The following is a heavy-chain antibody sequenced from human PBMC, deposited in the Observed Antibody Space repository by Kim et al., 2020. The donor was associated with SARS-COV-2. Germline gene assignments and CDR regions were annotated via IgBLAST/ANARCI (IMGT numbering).Heavy chain of an antibody. CDR3: ASGSRTHQFDY. CDR1: KFTFSNYA. J-gene: IGHJ4*02. V-gene: IGHV3-23*03. D-gene: IGHD3-10*01. Sequence: GGSLRLSCAASKFTFSNYALTWVRQSPGKGLEWVSVIYSGGVSTFYADSVKGRFTISTDNSKYTLYLQMNSLRAEDTAVYYCASGSRTHQFDYWGQGTLVTVSS. CDR2: IYSGGVST.